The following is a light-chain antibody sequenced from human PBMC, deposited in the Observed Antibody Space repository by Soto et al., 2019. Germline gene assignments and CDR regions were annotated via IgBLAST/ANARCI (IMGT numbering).Light chain of an antibody. J-gene: IGKJ1*01. CDR1: QSVSSSF. Sequence: EIVLTQSPGTLSLSPGERATLSCRASQSVSSSFLAWFQQKPGQAPRLLIYGASSRATGIPDRFSGSGSGTDFTLTISGLEPEDFATCYCQRYNSYWTFGQGTKVEIK. CDR2: GAS. V-gene: IGKV3-20*01. CDR3: QRYNSYWT.